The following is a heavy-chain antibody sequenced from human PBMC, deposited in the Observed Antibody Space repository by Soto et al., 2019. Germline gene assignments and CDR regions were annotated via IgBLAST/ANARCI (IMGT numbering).Heavy chain of an antibody. J-gene: IGHJ4*02. V-gene: IGHV4-59*01. CDR3: ATKGVAATPFVSHSFDY. CDR2: IYYSGST. Sequence: SDTLSLTCTLSGGSISSYYCSWIRQPPGKGLEWIGYIYYSGSTNYNPSLKSRVTISVATSKNQFSLQLSPVTAADTAVSYCATKGVAATPFVSHSFDYWGQGTLVTVSS. D-gene: IGHD2-15*01. CDR1: GGSISSYY.